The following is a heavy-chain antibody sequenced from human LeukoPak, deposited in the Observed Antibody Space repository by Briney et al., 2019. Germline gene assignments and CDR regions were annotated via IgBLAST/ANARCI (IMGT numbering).Heavy chain of an antibody. CDR3: ARYYCPNGVCQGFDD. J-gene: IGHJ4*02. V-gene: IGHV4-59*01. D-gene: IGHD2-8*01. CDR1: GGSISGYY. Sequence: PSEILSLTCSVSGGSISGYYWSWIRQPPGKGLEWIGYIHSNGRTNSNPSLKSRVTISVDTFKNQFSLNLISVTAADTAVYYCARYYCPNGVCQGFDDWGQVTGVTVSS. CDR2: IHSNGRT.